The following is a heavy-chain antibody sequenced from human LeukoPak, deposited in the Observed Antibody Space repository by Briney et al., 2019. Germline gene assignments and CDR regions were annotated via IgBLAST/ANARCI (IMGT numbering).Heavy chain of an antibody. J-gene: IGHJ4*02. CDR3: ARGRYNGSY. V-gene: IGHV4-34*01. CDR2: INHSGST. Sequence: SETLSLTCAVYGGSFSGYYWSWIRQPPGKGLEWNGEINHSGSTNYNPSLKSRVTISVDTSKNQFSLRLSSVTAADTSVYYCARGRYNGSYWGQGTLVTVSS. CDR1: GGSFSGYY. D-gene: IGHD1-1*01.